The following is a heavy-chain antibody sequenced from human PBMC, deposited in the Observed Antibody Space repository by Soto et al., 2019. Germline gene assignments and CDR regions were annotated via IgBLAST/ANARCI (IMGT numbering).Heavy chain of an antibody. D-gene: IGHD3-3*01. J-gene: IGHJ4*02. CDR1: GYTFSQYG. V-gene: IGHV1-18*01. CDR2: VSVDNGNT. CDR3: ARFWTEDSHLSYFFDS. Sequence: QVQLVQSGAEVKKPGASVKVSCKASGYTFSQYGISWVRQAPGQGLEWMAWVSVDNGNTNYAQNFQGRATMTTDTATSTAYMELRSLKSDDTALYYCARFWTEDSHLSYFFDSWGQGTLVTVSS.